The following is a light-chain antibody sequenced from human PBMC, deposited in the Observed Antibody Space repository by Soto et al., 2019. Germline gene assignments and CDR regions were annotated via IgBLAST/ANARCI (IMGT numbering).Light chain of an antibody. J-gene: IGKJ2*01. V-gene: IGKV3-11*01. CDR2: DAS. Sequence: EIVLTQSPATLSLSPGERATLSCRASQSVNTYLAWYQKKPGQAPRRLLFDASNRDTGIPARFSGSGSGTDFTLPISSLEPEDFAVFYCPQRRLPPPPFGQGTRLEIK. CDR3: PQRRLPPPP. CDR1: QSVNTY.